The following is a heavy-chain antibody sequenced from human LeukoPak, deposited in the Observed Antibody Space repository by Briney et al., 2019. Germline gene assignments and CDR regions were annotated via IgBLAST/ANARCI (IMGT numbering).Heavy chain of an antibody. CDR2: IYESGSN. CDR1: GGSIGSGGYY. V-gene: IGHV4-31*03. Sequence: PSESLSLARTVSGGSIGSGGYYWGWIRQYPGKGLEGIGYIYESGSNYYKTSLKSRVTISVDTSKNQFSLKLSSVTAADTAVYYCSRDYRDNYGPRGFDPWGQGTLVTVSS. CDR3: SRDYRDNYGPRGFDP. D-gene: IGHD5-24*01. J-gene: IGHJ5*02.